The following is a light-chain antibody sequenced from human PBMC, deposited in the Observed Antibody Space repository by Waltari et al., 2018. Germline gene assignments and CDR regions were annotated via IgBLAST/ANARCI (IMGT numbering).Light chain of an antibody. CDR2: AAS. J-gene: IGKJ1*01. V-gene: IGKV1-39*01. Sequence: DIQMTQSPASLSASVGDRVTLTCRASQSINTYLNWYQQKPEKAPKLLIYAASSLQSGVPSRFTGSGSGTEFSLTISSLQPEDFATYYCQQTYSTPPTFGQGTNVEIK. CDR1: QSINTY. CDR3: QQTYSTPPT.